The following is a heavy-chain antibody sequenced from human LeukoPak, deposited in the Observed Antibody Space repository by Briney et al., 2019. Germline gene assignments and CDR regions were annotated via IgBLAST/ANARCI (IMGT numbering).Heavy chain of an antibody. CDR2: IYPGDSDT. D-gene: IGHD6-6*01. CDR3: ARTVGSSSGSVDY. V-gene: IGHV5-51*01. CDR1: GYSFSSYW. Sequence: GESLKISCKGSGYSFSSYWIGWVRQMPGKGLEWMGIIYPGDSDTRYGPSFQGQVAISADKSINTAYLQWDSLKASDTAMYYCARTVGSSSGSVDYWGQGTLVTVSS. J-gene: IGHJ4*02.